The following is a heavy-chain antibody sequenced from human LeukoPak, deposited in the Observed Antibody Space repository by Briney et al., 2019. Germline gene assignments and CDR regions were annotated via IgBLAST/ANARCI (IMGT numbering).Heavy chain of an antibody. CDR2: ISGSGDNT. J-gene: IGHJ6*02. V-gene: IGHV3-23*01. Sequence: PGGSLRLSCAASGFTFSTYAVTWVRQAPGKGLEWVSTISGSGDNTYYADSVTGRFTISRDNSKDTLYLQMSSVRVDDTAVYYCARVFGSGSYYKPIYYYGMDVWGQGTTVTVSS. CDR3: ARVFGSGSYYKPIYYYGMDV. CDR1: GFTFSTYA. D-gene: IGHD3-10*01.